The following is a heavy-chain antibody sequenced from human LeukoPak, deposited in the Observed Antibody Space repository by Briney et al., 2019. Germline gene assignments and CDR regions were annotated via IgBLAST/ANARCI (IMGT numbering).Heavy chain of an antibody. D-gene: IGHD5-12*01. CDR1: GFTFDDYA. CDR2: ISWNSGSI. V-gene: IGHV3-9*01. Sequence: WALRLSCAASGFTFDDYAMHWVRQAPRKGLEWVSGISWNSGSIGYADSVKGRFTISRDNAKNSLYLQMNSLRAEDTALYYCAKISTEPTKYYYYGMDVWGQGTTVTVSS. J-gene: IGHJ6*02. CDR3: AKISTEPTKYYYYGMDV.